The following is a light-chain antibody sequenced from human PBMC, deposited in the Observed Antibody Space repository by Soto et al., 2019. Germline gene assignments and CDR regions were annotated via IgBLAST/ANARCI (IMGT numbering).Light chain of an antibody. CDR1: SSDVGDNNY. V-gene: IGLV2-14*01. CDR3: SSYKSRITLYV. CDR2: DVT. J-gene: IGLJ1*01. Sequence: QSALTQPASVSGSPGPSITISCTGTSSDVGDNNYVSWYQQHPGKAPKLMIYDVTHRPSGISNRFSGSKSGNTASLTISGLQAEDESEYYCSSYKSRITLYVFGTGTKLTVL.